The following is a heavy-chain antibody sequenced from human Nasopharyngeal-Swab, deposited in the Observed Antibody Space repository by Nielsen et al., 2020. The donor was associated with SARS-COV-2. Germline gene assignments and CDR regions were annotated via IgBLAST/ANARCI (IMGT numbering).Heavy chain of an antibody. J-gene: IGHJ5*02. Sequence: VRQAPGKGLEWVSAISGSGGSTYYADSVKGRFTISRDDSKNTLYLQMNSLRAEDTAVYYCAKDETYYDFWSGYFRGFDPWGQGTLVTVSS. CDR2: ISGSGGST. D-gene: IGHD3-3*01. CDR3: AKDETYYDFWSGYFRGFDP. V-gene: IGHV3-23*01.